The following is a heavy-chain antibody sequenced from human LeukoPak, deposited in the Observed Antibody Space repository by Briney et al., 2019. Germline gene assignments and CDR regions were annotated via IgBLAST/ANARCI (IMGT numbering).Heavy chain of an antibody. Sequence: GGSLRLSCAASGFTFSSYAMHWVRQAPGKGLEWVAVISYDGSNKYYADSVKGRFTISRDNSKNTLYLQMNSLRAEDTAVYYCAREGSAYSSGFDYWGQGTLVTVSS. CDR3: AREGSAYSSGFDY. CDR2: ISYDGSNK. V-gene: IGHV3-30*04. CDR1: GFTFSSYA. D-gene: IGHD6-19*01. J-gene: IGHJ4*02.